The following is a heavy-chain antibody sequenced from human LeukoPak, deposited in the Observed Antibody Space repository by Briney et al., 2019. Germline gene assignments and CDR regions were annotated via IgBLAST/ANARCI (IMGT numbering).Heavy chain of an antibody. CDR3: ARQVLIVGGRYGMVG. CDR1: GYTFICYC. V-gene: IGHV1-18*01. Sequence: ASVKETFKASGYTFICYCMGWVRQAPGQGLEWMGWISPYRGDTEYAQKIQGRVSMTTDTSTSTAYMELRSLRSDDTAVYYCARQVLIVGGRYGMVGRGQRTTVTVSS. CDR2: ISPYRGDT. J-gene: IGHJ6*02. D-gene: IGHD3-22*01.